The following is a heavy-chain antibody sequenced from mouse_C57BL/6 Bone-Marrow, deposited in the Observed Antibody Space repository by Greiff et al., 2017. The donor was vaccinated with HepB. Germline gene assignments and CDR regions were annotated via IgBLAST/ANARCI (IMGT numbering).Heavy chain of an antibody. Sequence: QVQLQQPGAELVKPGASVKLSCKASGYTFTSYWMQWVKQRPGQGLEWIGEIDPSDSYTNYNQKFKGKATLTVDTSSSTAYMQLSSLTSEDSAVYYCATRGYGNYLDYWGQGTTRTVSS. D-gene: IGHD2-10*02. CDR2: IDPSDSYT. CDR3: ATRGYGNYLDY. V-gene: IGHV1-50*01. CDR1: GYTFTSYW. J-gene: IGHJ2*01.